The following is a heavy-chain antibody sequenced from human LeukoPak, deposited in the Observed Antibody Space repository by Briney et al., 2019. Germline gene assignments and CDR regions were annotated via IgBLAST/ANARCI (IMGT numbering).Heavy chain of an antibody. CDR2: IGYDGSNK. CDR1: GFTFSSYG. V-gene: IGHV3-33*01. CDR3: AREGDSSGYPCDY. J-gene: IGHJ4*02. D-gene: IGHD3-22*01. Sequence: SGGSLRLSCAASGFTFSSYGMHWVRQAPGKGLEWVAVIGYDGSNKYYADSVKGRFTISRDNSKNTLYLQMNSLRAEDTAVYYCAREGDSSGYPCDYWGQGTLVTVSS.